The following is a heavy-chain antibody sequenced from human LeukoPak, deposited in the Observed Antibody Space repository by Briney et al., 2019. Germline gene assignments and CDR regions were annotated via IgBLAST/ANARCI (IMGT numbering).Heavy chain of an antibody. Sequence: ASVKVSCKAPGYTFTDYYIHWVRQAPGQGLEWMGCIDPDSGGTKHAQKSQGRVTMTRDTSINTAYMELSRLRSDDTAVYYCAREYYDSSGTKYAFDIWGQGTKVTVSS. CDR3: AREYYDSSGTKYAFDI. CDR1: GYTFTDYY. D-gene: IGHD3-22*01. J-gene: IGHJ3*02. CDR2: IDPDSGGT. V-gene: IGHV1-2*02.